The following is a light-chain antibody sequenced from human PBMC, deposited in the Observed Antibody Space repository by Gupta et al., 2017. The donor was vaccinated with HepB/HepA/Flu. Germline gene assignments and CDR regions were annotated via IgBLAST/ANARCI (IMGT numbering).Light chain of an antibody. CDR3: QKYDNAPLT. V-gene: IGKV1-27*01. J-gene: IGKJ4*01. CDR1: QDISTF. CDR2: AAS. Sequence: DIQMTQSPSSLSASLAYRVTISCRASQDISTFLAWFQQKPGQVPKLLIHAASALQSGVPYRFSGSGSGTDFTLTISSLQPEDVATYYCQKYDNAPLTFGGGTKVEI.